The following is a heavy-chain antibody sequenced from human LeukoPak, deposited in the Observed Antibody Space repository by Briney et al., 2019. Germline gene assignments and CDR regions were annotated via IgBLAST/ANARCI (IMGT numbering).Heavy chain of an antibody. CDR2: IIPIFGTA. J-gene: IGHJ4*02. CDR3: ARDCSSTSCYAGLVDY. CDR1: GGTFSSYA. Sequence: SVKVSCKASGGTFSSYAISWVRQAPGQGLEWMGRIIPIFGTANYAQKLQGRVTITTDESTSTAYMELSSLRSEDTAVYYCARDCSSTSCYAGLVDYWGQGTLVTVSS. D-gene: IGHD2-2*01. V-gene: IGHV1-69*05.